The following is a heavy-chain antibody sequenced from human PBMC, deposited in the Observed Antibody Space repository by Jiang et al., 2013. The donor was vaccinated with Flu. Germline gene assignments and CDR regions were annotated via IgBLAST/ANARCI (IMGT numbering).Heavy chain of an antibody. CDR2: ISSGGGS. D-gene: IGHD2-2*02. J-gene: IGHJ5*02. Sequence: GPGLVKPSETLSLTCSVSGGSISTNFWSWIRQPAGKRLEWIGRISSGGGSRYNSSLKSRLTMSIDTSKNQFSLKLSSVTAADTAIYYCASDRYSGWFDPWGQGTLVTVSS. CDR1: GGSISTNF. CDR3: ASDRYSGWFDP. V-gene: IGHV4-4*07.